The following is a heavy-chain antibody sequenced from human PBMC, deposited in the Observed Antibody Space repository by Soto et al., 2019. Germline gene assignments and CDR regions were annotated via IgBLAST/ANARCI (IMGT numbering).Heavy chain of an antibody. V-gene: IGHV4-61*01. Sequence: ETLSPTCPVSGVSGTSGNYYWSWIRQPPGKGLEWIGHIYYSGSTNYNPSLKSRVTISVDASKNQLSLKLSSVTAADTAIYYCARGPVVTPFVDYWGQGTLVTVYS. CDR2: IYYSGST. J-gene: IGHJ4*02. CDR3: ARGPVVTPFVDY. CDR1: GVSGTSGNYY. D-gene: IGHD2-21*02.